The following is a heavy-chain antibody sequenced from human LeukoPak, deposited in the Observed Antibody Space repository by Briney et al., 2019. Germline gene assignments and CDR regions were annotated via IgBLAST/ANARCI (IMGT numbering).Heavy chain of an antibody. V-gene: IGHV3-48*04. CDR1: GLTFSGSW. D-gene: IGHD1-26*01. J-gene: IGHJ4*02. CDR3: ARDAVGMEWELPFDY. CDR2: IHSRGSTT. Sequence: PGGSLRLSCAASGLTFSGSWMNWVRQAPGKGLEWISYIHSRGSTTYYADSVKGRFTISRDNAKNSLYLQMNSLRAEDTAVYYCARDAVGMEWELPFDYWGQGTLVTVSS.